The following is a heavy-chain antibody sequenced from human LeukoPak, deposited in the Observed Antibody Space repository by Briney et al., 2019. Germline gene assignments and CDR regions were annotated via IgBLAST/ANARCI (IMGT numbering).Heavy chain of an antibody. V-gene: IGHV3-23*01. CDR2: ISGSGGTT. Sequence: GGSLRLSCAASGFTFSSYAMSWVRQAPGKGLEWVSGISGSGGTTHYADSVKGRFTISRDNSKNTLYLQMNSLRAEDTALYYCAKXSXGWXAPNGYDAFDIWGQGTMVTVSS. D-gene: IGHD6-19*01. CDR1: GFTFSSYA. J-gene: IGHJ3*02. CDR3: AKXSXGWXAPNGYDAFDI.